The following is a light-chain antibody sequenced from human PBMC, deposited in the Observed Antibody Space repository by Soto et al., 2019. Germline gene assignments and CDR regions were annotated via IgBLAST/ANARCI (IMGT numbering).Light chain of an antibody. V-gene: IGKV2-24*01. CDR2: QIS. Sequence: IVLTQTPLSSAVTLGQPASFSCGSSESLVHSDGNTYLGWLHLRPGQPPRLLIYQISRRPPGVPDRFSGSGAGTNSTLKISRVEPEDVGIFYCMQASQLRTFGQGTKVDIK. J-gene: IGKJ1*01. CDR3: MQASQLRT. CDR1: ESLVHSDGNTY.